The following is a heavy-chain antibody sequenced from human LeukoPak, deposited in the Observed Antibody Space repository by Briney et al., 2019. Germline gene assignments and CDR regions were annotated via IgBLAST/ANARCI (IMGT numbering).Heavy chain of an antibody. D-gene: IGHD6-6*01. CDR3: VKGLYYSSSQMDS. CDR1: GFTFKSYA. J-gene: IGHJ4*02. Sequence: GGSLRLSCSASGFTFKSYAMNWVRQAPGKGLEYVSSINTNGANTYYADSVKGRFTISRDNSRSTVYVQMNSLTPEDTAVYYCVKGLYYSSSQMDSWGQGTLVTVSS. CDR2: INTNGANT. V-gene: IGHV3-64*05.